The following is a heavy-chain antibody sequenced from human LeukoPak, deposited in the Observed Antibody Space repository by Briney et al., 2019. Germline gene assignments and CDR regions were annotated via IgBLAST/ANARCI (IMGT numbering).Heavy chain of an antibody. CDR1: GFTFSSYS. CDR3: ARDSGTTVGYFDY. V-gene: IGHV3-66*01. D-gene: IGHD4-23*01. Sequence: TGGSLRLSCAASGFTFSSYSMNWVRQAPGRGLEWVSVIYSGGNTYYADSVKGRFTISRDNSKNTLYLQMNSLRADDTAVYYCARDSGTTVGYFDYWGQGTLVTVSS. J-gene: IGHJ4*02. CDR2: IYSGGNT.